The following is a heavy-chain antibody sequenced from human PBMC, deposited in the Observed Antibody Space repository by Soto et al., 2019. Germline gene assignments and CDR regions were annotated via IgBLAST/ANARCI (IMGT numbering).Heavy chain of an antibody. CDR2: LGAAGDT. J-gene: IGHJ4*02. D-gene: IGHD3-10*01. CDR1: GFSLSNYD. CDR3: ASSRMVRGTPDPGVSGPLDY. V-gene: IGHV3-13*01. Sequence: EVQLVESGGGSVQPGGSLRLSCAASGFSLSNYDMYWVRQGRGKGLEWVSTLGAAGDTYFPDAVKGRFTISREDATNSFYLQMNNLRAGDTAIYYCASSRMVRGTPDPGVSGPLDYWGQGTLVTVSS.